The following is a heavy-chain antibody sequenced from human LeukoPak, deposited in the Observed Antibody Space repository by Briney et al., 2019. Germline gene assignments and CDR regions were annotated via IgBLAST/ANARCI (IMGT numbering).Heavy chain of an antibody. CDR3: ASGYSSGPVY. J-gene: IGHJ4*02. CDR2: NHFGGSNK. V-gene: IGHV3-30*02. CDR1: GFTFSSYG. D-gene: IGHD6-19*01. Sequence: GGSLRLSCAASGFTFSSYGMHWVRQAPGKGLEWVAFNHFGGSNKYNADSVKGRFTISRDNSKNTLYLQMNSLRAEDTAVYYCASGYSSGPVYWGQGNLVTVSS.